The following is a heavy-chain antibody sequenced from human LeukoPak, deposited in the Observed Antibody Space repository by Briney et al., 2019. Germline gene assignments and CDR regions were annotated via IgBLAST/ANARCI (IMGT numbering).Heavy chain of an antibody. CDR3: AREGLRYFDWLPLNYYGMDV. V-gene: IGHV1-18*01. Sequence: ASVKVSCKASGYTFTSYGISWVRQAPGQGLEWMGWISAYNGNTNYAQQLQGRVTMTTDTSTSTAYMELRSLRSDDTAVYYCAREGLRYFDWLPLNYYGMDVWGQGTTVTVSS. CDR1: GYTFTSYG. D-gene: IGHD3-9*01. CDR2: ISAYNGNT. J-gene: IGHJ6*02.